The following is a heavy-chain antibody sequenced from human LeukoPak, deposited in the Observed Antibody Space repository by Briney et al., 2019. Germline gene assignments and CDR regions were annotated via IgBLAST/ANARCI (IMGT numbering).Heavy chain of an antibody. CDR1: GFTFRNYW. D-gene: IGHD2-15*01. V-gene: IGHV3-7*01. Sequence: GGSLRLSCVASGFTFRNYWMTWVRQAPGRGLEWVANIKQDGGEKYYVDSVKGRFTISRDNAKNSLYLQMNNLRAEDMAVYHCAASTINTPYYMDVWGKGTTVTVSS. CDR3: AASTINTPYYMDV. J-gene: IGHJ6*03. CDR2: IKQDGGEK.